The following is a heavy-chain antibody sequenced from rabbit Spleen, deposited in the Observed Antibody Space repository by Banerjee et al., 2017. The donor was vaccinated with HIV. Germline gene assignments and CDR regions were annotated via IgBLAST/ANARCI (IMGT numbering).Heavy chain of an antibody. Sequence: QEQLEESGGDLVKPEGSLTLTSTASGFSFSNSHWICWVRQAPGKGLEWIGCIYAGSSGSTAYASWAKGRFTISKTSSTTVTLQMTSLTAADTATYFCARDTAGNGEWTFNLWGPGTLVTVS. CDR2: IYAGSSGST. V-gene: IGHV1S45*01. D-gene: IGHD4-2*01. CDR3: ARDTAGNGEWTFNL. J-gene: IGHJ4*01. CDR1: GFSFSNSHW.